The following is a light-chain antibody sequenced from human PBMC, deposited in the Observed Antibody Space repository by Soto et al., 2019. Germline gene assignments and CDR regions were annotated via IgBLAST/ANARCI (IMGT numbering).Light chain of an antibody. J-gene: IGLJ3*02. CDR3: CSYTISSTWV. Sequence: QSVLTQPASVSGSPGQSITISCTGTSSDVGTYNLVSWYQQHPGKAPQLLIFEVSKRPPGVSNRFSGSKSGNTASLTISGLQAEDEADYYCCSYTISSTWVFGGGTKVTVL. CDR2: EVS. V-gene: IGLV2-23*02. CDR1: SSDVGTYNL.